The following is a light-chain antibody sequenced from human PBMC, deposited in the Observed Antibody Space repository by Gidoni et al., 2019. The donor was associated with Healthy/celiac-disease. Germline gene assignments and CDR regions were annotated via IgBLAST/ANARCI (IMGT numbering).Light chain of an antibody. CDR3: QSADSSGTFYV. V-gene: IGLV3-25*02. Sequence: SYELTQPPSVSVSPGQTARITCSGDALPNPYAYWYHHKPGQAPVLVIYKDSERPSGIPERFSGSSSVTTVTLTISGVQAEDEADYYCQSADSSGTFYVFGTGTKVTVL. J-gene: IGLJ1*01. CDR2: KDS. CDR1: ALPNPY.